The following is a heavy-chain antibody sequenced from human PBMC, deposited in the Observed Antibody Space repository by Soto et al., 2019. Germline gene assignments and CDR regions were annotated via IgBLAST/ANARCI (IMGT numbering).Heavy chain of an antibody. CDR3: AREWEHLYFDY. J-gene: IGHJ4*02. CDR1: GGSVTSTSYY. Sequence: SETLSLTCTVSGGSVTSTSYYWSWIRQPPGKGLEWIGYMHYSGSTNYNPSLKSRVTISVDTSKNQFSLKLSSVTAADTAVYYCAREWEHLYFDYWGQGTLVTVSS. CDR2: MHYSGST. D-gene: IGHD1-26*01. V-gene: IGHV4-61*01.